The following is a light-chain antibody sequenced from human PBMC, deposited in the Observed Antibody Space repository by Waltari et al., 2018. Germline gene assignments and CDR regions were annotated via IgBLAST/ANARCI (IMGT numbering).Light chain of an antibody. V-gene: IGLV1-47*01. J-gene: IGLJ3*02. Sequence: QSVLTQPPSASGTPGQRVTISCSGSSSNIGSYYVYWYQQLSGTAPKLLIYRNNERPSGVPDRFSGSKSGTSASLAITGLRSEDEAHYYCATLDDSLTGWVFGGGTKLAVL. CDR3: ATLDDSLTGWV. CDR1: SSNIGSYY. CDR2: RNN.